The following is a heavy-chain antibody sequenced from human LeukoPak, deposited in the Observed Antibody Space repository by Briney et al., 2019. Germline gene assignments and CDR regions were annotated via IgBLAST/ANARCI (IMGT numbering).Heavy chain of an antibody. D-gene: IGHD5-24*01. J-gene: IGHJ4*02. V-gene: IGHV3-74*01. CDR2: VKGDGTFT. CDR3: VRDGDDFNFDY. CDR1: GFTFSSHW. Sequence: GGSLRLSCAASGFTFSSHWMHWVRQAPGKGLVWVSRVKGDGTFTDYADSVYGRFTISRDNAKNTLYLHMHSLRAEDTAVYYCVRDGDDFNFDYWGQGNLVTVSS.